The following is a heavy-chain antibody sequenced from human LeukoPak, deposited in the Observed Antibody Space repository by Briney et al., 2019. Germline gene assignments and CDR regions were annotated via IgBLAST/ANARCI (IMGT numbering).Heavy chain of an antibody. CDR3: AKGYLTITMIKGDYFDY. Sequence: GRSLRLSCAASGFTFDDYAMHWVRQAPGKGLEWVSGISWNSGSIGNADSVKGRFTISRDNAKNSLYLQMNSLRAEDTALYYCAKGYLTITMIKGDYFDYWGQGTLVTVSS. J-gene: IGHJ4*02. D-gene: IGHD3-22*01. V-gene: IGHV3-9*01. CDR1: GFTFDDYA. CDR2: ISWNSGSI.